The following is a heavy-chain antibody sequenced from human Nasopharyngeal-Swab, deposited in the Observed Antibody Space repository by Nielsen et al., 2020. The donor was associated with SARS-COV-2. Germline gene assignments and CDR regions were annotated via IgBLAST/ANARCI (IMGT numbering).Heavy chain of an antibody. CDR3: AGGGDPREVVAATDCFDP. V-gene: IGHV1-46*01. CDR1: GYTFTRYY. J-gene: IGHJ5*02. D-gene: IGHD2-15*01. CDR2: INPGGGSA. Sequence: ASVKVSCKASGYTFTRYYIHWVRQAPGQGLEWMGIINPGGGSARYSQNFQGRVTMTRDTSTNTVYMELYSLTSEDTAVYYCAGGGDPREVVAATDCFDPWGQGTLVTVSS.